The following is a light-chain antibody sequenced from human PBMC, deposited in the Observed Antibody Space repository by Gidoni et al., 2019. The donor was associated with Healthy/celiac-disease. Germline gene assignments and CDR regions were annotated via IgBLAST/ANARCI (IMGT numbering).Light chain of an antibody. CDR1: QSLLHSNGYNY. V-gene: IGKV2-28*01. CDR2: LGS. CDR3: MQALRSAWT. J-gene: IGKJ1*01. Sequence: DIVMTQSPLSLPVTPGEPASISCRSSQSLLHSNGYNYLDWYLQKPGQSPQLLIYLGSNRASGVPDRFSGSGSGTDFTLKISRVEAEDVGVYYCMQALRSAWTFXQXTKVEIK.